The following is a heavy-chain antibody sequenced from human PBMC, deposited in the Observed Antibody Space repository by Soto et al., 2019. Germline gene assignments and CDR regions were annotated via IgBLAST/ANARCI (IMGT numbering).Heavy chain of an antibody. CDR2: ISSRSSYI. J-gene: IGHJ3*02. CDR1: GFTFSSYS. Sequence: GESLKISCAASGFTFSSYSMNWVRQAPGKGLEWVSSISSRSSYIYYADSVKGRFTISRDNAKNSLYLQMNSLRAEDTAVYYCAGYDYGDFPDAFDIWGQGTMVTVSS. CDR3: AGYDYGDFPDAFDI. D-gene: IGHD4-17*01. V-gene: IGHV3-21*01.